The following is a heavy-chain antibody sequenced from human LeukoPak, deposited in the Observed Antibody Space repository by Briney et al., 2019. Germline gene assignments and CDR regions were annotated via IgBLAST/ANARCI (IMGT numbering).Heavy chain of an antibody. D-gene: IGHD1/OR15-1a*01. V-gene: IGHV5-51*01. CDR3: VRGCYYFDY. CDR2: IYPSDSHP. Sequence: GESLKISCKGSGYSFTSYWIGWVRQMPGKGLEWMGIIYPSDSHPRYSPSFQGQVTISADKSISTAYLQWSSLKASDTAIYYCVRGCYYFDYWGQGTLVTVSS. CDR1: GYSFTSYW. J-gene: IGHJ4*02.